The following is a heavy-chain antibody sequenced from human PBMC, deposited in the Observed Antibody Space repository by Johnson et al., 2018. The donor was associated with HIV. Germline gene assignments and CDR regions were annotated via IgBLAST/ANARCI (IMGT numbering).Heavy chain of an antibody. V-gene: IGHV3-23*04. CDR1: GFPFNNFA. CDR2: ICGSAGST. CDR3: APADRD. J-gene: IGHJ4*02. Sequence: VQLVESGGDVAQPGGSLRLSCAASGFPFNNFAMTWVRQAPGKGLEWVSGICGSAGSTYYADSVKGRFTISRDNAMNTLYLQMNALRADDTARYYCAPADRDWGQGILVIVSS. D-gene: IGHD2-2*01.